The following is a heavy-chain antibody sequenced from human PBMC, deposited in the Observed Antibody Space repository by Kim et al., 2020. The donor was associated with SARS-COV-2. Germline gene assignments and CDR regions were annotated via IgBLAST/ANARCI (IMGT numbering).Heavy chain of an antibody. D-gene: IGHD2-2*01. CDR3: ARVGYCSSTSCPERWFDP. V-gene: IGHV5-51*01. CDR2: IYPGDSDT. CDR1: GYSFTSYW. Sequence: GESLKISCKGSGYSFTSYWIGWVRQMPGKGLEWMGIIYPGDSDTRYSPSFQGQVTISADKSISTAYLQWSSLKASDTAMYYCARVGYCSSTSCPERWFDPWGQGTLVTVSS. J-gene: IGHJ5*02.